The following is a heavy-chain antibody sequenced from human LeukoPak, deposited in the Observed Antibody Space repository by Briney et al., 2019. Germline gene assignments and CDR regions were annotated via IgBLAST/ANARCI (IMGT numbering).Heavy chain of an antibody. CDR1: GFTFSSYA. D-gene: IGHD2-2*01. CDR2: ISRDSSYI. V-gene: IGHV3-21*01. CDR3: ARLHCSTTSCYGKYYFDY. Sequence: PGGSLRLSCAASGFTFSSYAMSWVRQAPGKGLEWVSSISRDSSYIYYADSVKGRFTIARDNAKNSLYLQMNSLTAEDTAVYYCARLHCSTTSCYGKYYFDYWGQGTLVTVSS. J-gene: IGHJ4*02.